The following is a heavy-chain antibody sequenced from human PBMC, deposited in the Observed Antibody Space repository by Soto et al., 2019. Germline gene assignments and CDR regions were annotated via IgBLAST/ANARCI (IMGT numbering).Heavy chain of an antibody. CDR3: AGRWTSGVVDAATYYYYGMDV. CDR2: INHSGST. V-gene: IGHV4-34*01. CDR1: GGSFSGYY. Sequence: SETLSLTCAVYGGSFSGYYWSWIRQPPGKGLEWIGEINHSGSTNYNPSLKSRVTISVDTSKNQFSLKLSSVTAADTAVYYCAGRWTSGVVDAATYYYYGMDVWGQGTTVTVSS. J-gene: IGHJ6*02. D-gene: IGHD2-21*01.